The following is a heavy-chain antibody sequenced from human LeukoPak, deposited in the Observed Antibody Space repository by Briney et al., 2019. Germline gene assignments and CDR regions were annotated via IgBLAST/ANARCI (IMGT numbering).Heavy chain of an antibody. J-gene: IGHJ4*02. V-gene: IGHV5-51*01. CDR3: ARLSGRVVCSAGSCYIDS. CDR1: GYRFTSDW. D-gene: IGHD2-15*01. CDR2: VYPGDSDT. Sequence: GESLKISCKGSGYRFTSDWIGWVRQMPGKGLEWMGIVYPGDSDTRYSPSFQGQVTISADKSVNTAYLQWSSLKASDTAMYYCARLSGRVVCSAGSCYIDSWGQGTLVTVSS.